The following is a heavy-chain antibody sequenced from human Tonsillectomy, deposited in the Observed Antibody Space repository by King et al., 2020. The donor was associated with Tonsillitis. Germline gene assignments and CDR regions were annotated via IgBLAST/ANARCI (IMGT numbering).Heavy chain of an antibody. V-gene: IGHV3-48*01. CDR1: GFTFSSYS. Sequence: VQLVESGGGLVQPGGSLRLSCAASGFTFSSYSMKWGRQGPGKGLEWGSYISSSSSTIYYADSVKGRFTISRDNAKNSLYLQMNSLRAEDTAVYYCARVSRVAVPFDYWGQGTLVTVSS. CDR3: ARVSRVAVPFDY. CDR2: ISSSSSTI. J-gene: IGHJ4*02. D-gene: IGHD6-19*01.